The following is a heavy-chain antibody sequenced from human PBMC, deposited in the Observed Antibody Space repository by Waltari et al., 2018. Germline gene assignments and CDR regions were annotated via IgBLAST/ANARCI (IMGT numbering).Heavy chain of an antibody. D-gene: IGHD3-22*01. V-gene: IGHV4-39*01. CDR3: ATYSSGFLRNAFDI. Sequence: QLQLQESGPGLVKPSETLSLTCPVSGGSISSSSYYWGWIRQPPGKGLEWIGSIYYSGSTYYNPSLKSRVTISVDTSKNQFSLKLSSVTTADTAVYYCATYSSGFLRNAFDIWGQGTMVTVSS. J-gene: IGHJ3*02. CDR2: IYYSGST. CDR1: GGSISSSSYY.